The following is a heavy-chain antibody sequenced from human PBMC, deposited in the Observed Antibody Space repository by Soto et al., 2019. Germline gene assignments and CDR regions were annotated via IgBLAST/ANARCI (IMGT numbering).Heavy chain of an antibody. CDR3: ARSEQDRGIYYFDY. J-gene: IGHJ4*02. V-gene: IGHV4-59*01. Sequence: SETLSLTCTVSGGSISSYYWSWIRQPPGKGLEWIGYIYYSGSTNYNPSLKSRVTISVDTSKNQFSLKLSSVTAADTAVYYCARSEQDRGIYYFDYWGQGTLVTVSS. CDR1: GGSISSYY. D-gene: IGHD2-15*01. CDR2: IYYSGST.